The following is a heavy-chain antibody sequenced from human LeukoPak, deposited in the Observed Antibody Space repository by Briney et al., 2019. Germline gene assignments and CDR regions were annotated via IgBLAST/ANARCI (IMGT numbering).Heavy chain of an antibody. CDR3: ARDKYGDPYYFDY. D-gene: IGHD4-17*01. CDR2: IYYSGST. V-gene: IGHV4-61*01. CDR1: GGSVSSGSYY. Sequence: PSETLSLTCTVSGGSVSSGSYYWSWIRQPPGKGLEWIGYIYYSGSTNYNPSLKSRVTISVDTSKNQFSLKLSSVTAADTAVYYCARDKYGDPYYFDYWSQGTLVTVSS. J-gene: IGHJ4*02.